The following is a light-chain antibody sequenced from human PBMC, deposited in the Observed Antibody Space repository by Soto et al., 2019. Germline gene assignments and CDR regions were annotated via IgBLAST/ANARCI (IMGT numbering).Light chain of an antibody. CDR3: QQYNDYSWT. CDR2: KAS. J-gene: IGKJ1*01. Sequence: IQMTQSPSTLSASVGDRVAITCRASQSTGIWLAWYQKKPGKAPRFLIYKASTLQTGVPSRFSGSGSGTEFTLTISSLQPDDFATYYCQQYNDYSWTFGQGTKVEIK. CDR1: QSTGIW. V-gene: IGKV1-5*03.